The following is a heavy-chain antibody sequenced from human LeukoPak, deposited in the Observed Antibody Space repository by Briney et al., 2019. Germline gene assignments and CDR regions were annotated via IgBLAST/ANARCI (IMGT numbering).Heavy chain of an antibody. V-gene: IGHV3-33*03. Sequence: PGRSLRLSCVAFGFTFSNYGMHWVRQAPGKGLEWVAVIWYDGSNEYYRDSVKGRFTISRDNSKNTLFLQMNNLRAEDTAVYYCAKDGEDWGQGTQVTVSS. CDR3: AKDGED. CDR2: IWYDGSNE. J-gene: IGHJ4*02. CDR1: GFTFSNYG.